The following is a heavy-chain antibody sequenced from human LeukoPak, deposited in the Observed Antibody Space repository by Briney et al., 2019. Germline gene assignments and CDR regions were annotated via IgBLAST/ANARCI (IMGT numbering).Heavy chain of an antibody. CDR2: IHTSGST. D-gene: IGHD2-21*01. CDR1: GDSISSSY. V-gene: IGHV4-4*07. Sequence: SETLSLTCSVSGDSISSSYWSWVRQPAGKGLEWIGRIHTSGSTNYNPSLKSRVTISVDTSKNQFSLNLSSVTAADTAVYYCARHSSLAHFGFWGQGTLVTVSS. J-gene: IGHJ4*02. CDR3: ARHSSLAHFGF.